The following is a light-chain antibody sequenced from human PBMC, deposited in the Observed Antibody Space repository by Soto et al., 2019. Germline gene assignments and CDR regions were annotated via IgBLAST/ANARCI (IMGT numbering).Light chain of an antibody. J-gene: IGKJ1*01. V-gene: IGKV3-15*01. Sequence: ERVMTQSPATLSVSPGERATLSCRASQSVSSNLAWYQQKPGQAPRLLIYGASTRATAIPARFSGSGSGTEFTLTISSLQSEDFAVYYCQQYNNWPRWTFGQGTKV. CDR1: QSVSSN. CDR3: QQYNNWPRWT. CDR2: GAS.